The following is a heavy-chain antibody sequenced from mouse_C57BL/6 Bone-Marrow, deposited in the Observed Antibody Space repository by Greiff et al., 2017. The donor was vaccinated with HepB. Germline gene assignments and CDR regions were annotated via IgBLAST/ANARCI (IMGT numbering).Heavy chain of an antibody. CDR3: ARQNYYGSSWYFDV. D-gene: IGHD1-1*01. Sequence: EVKVEESGGGLVQPGGSLKLSCAASGFTFSDYYMYWVRQTPEKRLEWVAYISNGGGSTYYPDTVKGRFTISRDNAKNTLYLQMSRLKSEDTAMYYCARQNYYGSSWYFDVWGTGTTVTVSS. J-gene: IGHJ1*03. CDR2: ISNGGGST. V-gene: IGHV5-12*01. CDR1: GFTFSDYY.